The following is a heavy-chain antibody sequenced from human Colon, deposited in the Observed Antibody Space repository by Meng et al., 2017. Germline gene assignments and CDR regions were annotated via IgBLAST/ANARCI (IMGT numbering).Heavy chain of an antibody. CDR1: GFTFSSYG. Sequence: GESLKISCAASGFTFSSYGMHWVRQAPGKGLEWVAIIWFDGSNGYYADSVKGRFTISRDNSKNTLYLQMTSLRAADTAVYYCARDGGLGFDYWGQGTLVTVS. D-gene: IGHD6-19*01. V-gene: IGHV3-33*01. CDR2: IWFDGSNG. CDR3: ARDGGLGFDY. J-gene: IGHJ4*02.